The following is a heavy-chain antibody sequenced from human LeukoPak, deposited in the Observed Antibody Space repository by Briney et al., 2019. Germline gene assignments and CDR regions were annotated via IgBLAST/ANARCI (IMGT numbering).Heavy chain of an antibody. CDR3: AKDDAWLQFGE. D-gene: IGHD3-10*01. V-gene: IGHV3-23*01. CDR2: ISPRGDIT. CDR1: GFTFSSHG. Sequence: PGGSLRLSCAASGFTFSSHGMNWVRKAPGKGLEWVSGISPRGDITYYAGSVKGRFTVSRDNFKNTLYLEVISLTAEDTAVYYCAKDDAWLQFGEWSQGTLVTVSS. J-gene: IGHJ4*02.